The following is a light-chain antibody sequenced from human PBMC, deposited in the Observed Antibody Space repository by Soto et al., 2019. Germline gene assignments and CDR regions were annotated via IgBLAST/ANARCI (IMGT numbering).Light chain of an antibody. CDR2: AAS. J-gene: IGKJ1*01. V-gene: IGKV1-39*01. CDR3: QQRYIIPVT. Sequence: DLQMTQSPSSLSASVGDRITSTCRANQSISNYLNWYQFKAGKAPKPLIYAASTLQSGVPPRFSGSASGTDFTLTISGLHPEAFATYYCQQRYIIPVTFGQGTKVDIK. CDR1: QSISNY.